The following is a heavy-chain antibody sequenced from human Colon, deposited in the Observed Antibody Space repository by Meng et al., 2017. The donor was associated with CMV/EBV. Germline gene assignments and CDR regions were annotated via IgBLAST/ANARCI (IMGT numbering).Heavy chain of an antibody. D-gene: IGHD4-11*01. Sequence: SETLSLTCTVSGGSISSSSYYWGWIRQPPGKGLEWIGHIYYSGTTYYNPSLKSRVTISIDTSKNEFSLRLSSVTAADTAVYYCARDVTMTTITSYGMDVWGQGTTVTVSS. J-gene: IGHJ6*02. V-gene: IGHV4-30-4*08. CDR3: ARDVTMTTITSYGMDV. CDR1: GGSISSSSYY. CDR2: IYYSGTT.